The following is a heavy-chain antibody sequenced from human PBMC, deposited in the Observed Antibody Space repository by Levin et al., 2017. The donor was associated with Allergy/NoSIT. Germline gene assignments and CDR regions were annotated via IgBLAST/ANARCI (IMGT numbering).Heavy chain of an antibody. Sequence: GGSLRLSCVVSGFTFSSFDMHWVRQAPGKGLEWVSGIDTAGETFYLGSVKGRFTISRDNAKTSLYLQMYSLRPGDTAVYYCARDGQLGGFDWWGQGTLVTVSS. D-gene: IGHD3-10*01. CDR3: ARDGQLGGFDW. CDR2: IDTAGET. V-gene: IGHV3-13*01. J-gene: IGHJ4*02. CDR1: GFTFSSFD.